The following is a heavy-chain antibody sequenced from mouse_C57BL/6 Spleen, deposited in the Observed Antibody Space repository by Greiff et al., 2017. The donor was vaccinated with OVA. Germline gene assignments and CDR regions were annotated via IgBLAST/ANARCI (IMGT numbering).Heavy chain of an antibody. Sequence: EVKLQESGEGLVKPGGSLKLSCAASGFTFSSYAMSWVRQTPEKRLEWVAYISSGGDYIYYADTVKGRFTISRDNARNTLYLQMSSLKSEDTAMYYCTRGRTYFDYWGQGTTLTVSS. CDR3: TRGRTYFDY. V-gene: IGHV5-9-1*02. CDR2: ISSGGDYI. J-gene: IGHJ2*01. CDR1: GFTFSSYA.